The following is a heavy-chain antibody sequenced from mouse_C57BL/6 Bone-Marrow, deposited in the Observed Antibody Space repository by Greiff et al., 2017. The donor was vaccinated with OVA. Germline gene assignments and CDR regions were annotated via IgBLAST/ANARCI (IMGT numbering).Heavy chain of an antibody. D-gene: IGHD3-3*01. Sequence: DVKLVESGGGLVKPGGSLKLSCAASGFTFSSYAMSWVRQTPEKRLEWVATISDGGSYTYYPDTVKGRFTISRDNAKNHLYLQMSHLKSEDTAMYYCARENLSCPGYAMDYWGQGTSVTVSS. CDR3: ARENLSCPGYAMDY. CDR1: GFTFSSYA. J-gene: IGHJ4*01. V-gene: IGHV5-4*01. CDR2: ISDGGSYT.